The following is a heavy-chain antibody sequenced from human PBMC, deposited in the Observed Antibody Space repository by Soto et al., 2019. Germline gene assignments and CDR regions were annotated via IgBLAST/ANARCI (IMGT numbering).Heavy chain of an antibody. D-gene: IGHD5-12*01. CDR1: GGSISSYY. J-gene: IGHJ4*02. V-gene: IGHV4-59*01. CDR3: ASFIYSGYGSGFDY. CDR2: IYYSGST. Sequence: SETLSLTCTVSGGSISSYYWSWIRQPPGKGLEWIGYIYYSGSTNYNPSLKSRVTISVDTSKNQFSLKLSSVTAADTAVYYCASFIYSGYGSGFDYWGQGTLVTVSS.